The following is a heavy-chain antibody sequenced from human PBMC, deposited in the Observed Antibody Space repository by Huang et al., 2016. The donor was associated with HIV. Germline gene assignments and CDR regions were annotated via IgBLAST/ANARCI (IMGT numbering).Heavy chain of an antibody. D-gene: IGHD4-17*01. CDR2: HAWVDDK. CDR1: GFSLSTSGVG. CDR3: ANVTYDYGDYEPNPRAKGRDTKEYYFDY. V-gene: IGHV2-5*02. J-gene: IGHJ4*02. Sequence: QITLKESGPTLVKPTQTLTLTCTFSGFSLSTSGVGVGWIRQPPGKALAWLALHAWVDDKRYSPSMKSRLTSTKDTSKNQGVLTMTNMNPVDTATSYCANVTYDYGDYEPNPRAKGRDTKEYYFDYWGQGTLVTVSS.